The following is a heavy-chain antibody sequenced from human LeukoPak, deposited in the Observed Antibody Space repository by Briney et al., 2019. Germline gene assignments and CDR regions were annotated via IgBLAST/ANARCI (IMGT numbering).Heavy chain of an antibody. CDR2: VMSGRGST. Sequence: GGSLRLSCAASGFSVSDYSISWIRQSPGKGPEWISYVMSGRGSTNYADSVKGRFAISRDNAKNSVALQLDGLRADDTAVYFCTRERRGSYYAFESWGQGTLVTVSS. D-gene: IGHD3-16*01. J-gene: IGHJ4*02. CDR3: TRERRGSYYAFES. CDR1: GFSVSDYS. V-gene: IGHV3-11*05.